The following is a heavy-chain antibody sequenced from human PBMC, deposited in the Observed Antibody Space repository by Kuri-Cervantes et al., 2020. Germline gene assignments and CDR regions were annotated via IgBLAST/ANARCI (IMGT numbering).Heavy chain of an antibody. V-gene: IGHV4-34*01. CDR3: ARGPRVVVVPAADSWFDP. J-gene: IGHJ5*02. CDR1: GGSFSGYY. D-gene: IGHD2-2*01. CDR2: INHSGST. Sequence: GSLRLSCAVYGGSFSGYYWSWIRQPPGKGLEWIGEINHSGSTNYNPSLKSRVTISVDTSKNQFSLKLSSVTAADTAVYYCARGPRVVVVPAADSWFDPWGQGTLVTVSS.